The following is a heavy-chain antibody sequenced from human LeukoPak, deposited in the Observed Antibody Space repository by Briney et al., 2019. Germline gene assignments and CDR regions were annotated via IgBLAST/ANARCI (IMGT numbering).Heavy chain of an antibody. Sequence: GGSLRLSCAASGFSFDDYAMHWVRQAPGKGLEWVSGISWDSGSRGYAEYVKGRFTISRDNAKNSLYLQMNSLRAEDMALYYCAKGGSSGWVDYWGQGTLVTVSS. CDR3: AKGGSSGWVDY. CDR1: GFSFDDYA. V-gene: IGHV3-9*03. CDR2: ISWDSGSR. D-gene: IGHD1-26*01. J-gene: IGHJ4*02.